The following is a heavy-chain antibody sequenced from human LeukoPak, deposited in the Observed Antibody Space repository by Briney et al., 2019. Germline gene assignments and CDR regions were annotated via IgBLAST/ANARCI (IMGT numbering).Heavy chain of an antibody. CDR3: ASVAAKTVEY. CDR2: IYYSGST. D-gene: IGHD2-15*01. J-gene: IGHJ4*02. Sequence: PSETLSLTCTVSGGSISSYYWSWIRQPPGKGLEWIGYIYYSGSTNYNPSLKSRVTISVDTSKNQFSLKLSSVTAADTAVYYCASVAAKTVEYWGQGTLVTVSS. CDR1: GGSISSYY. V-gene: IGHV4-59*12.